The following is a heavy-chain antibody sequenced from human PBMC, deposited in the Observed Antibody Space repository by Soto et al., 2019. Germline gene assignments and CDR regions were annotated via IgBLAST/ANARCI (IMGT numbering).Heavy chain of an antibody. V-gene: IGHV1-46*01. D-gene: IGHD1-26*01. CDR1: GYTFTSYY. J-gene: IGHJ4*02. Sequence: GASVKVSFKASGYTFTSYYMHWVRQAPGQGLEWMGIINPSGGSTSYAQKFQGRVTMTRDTSTSTVYMELSSLRSEDTAVYHCARESHKWELPGYWGQGTLVTVSS. CDR3: ARESHKWELPGY. CDR2: INPSGGST.